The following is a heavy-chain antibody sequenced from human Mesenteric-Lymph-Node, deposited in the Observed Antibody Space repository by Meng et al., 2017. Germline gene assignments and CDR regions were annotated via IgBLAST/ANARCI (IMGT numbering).Heavy chain of an antibody. D-gene: IGHD5-18*01. V-gene: IGHV3-48*03. J-gene: IGHJ2*01. CDR1: GFTFSNYE. Sequence: GESLKISCTASGFTFSNYEMNWVRQAPEKGLEWVSYISSSGSTIYNMDSVKGRFTISRDNSKNTLYLQMNSLRAEDTAVYYCARDVRGYSYGYLDWYFDLWGRGTLVTVSS. CDR3: ARDVRGYSYGYLDWYFDL. CDR2: ISSSGSTI.